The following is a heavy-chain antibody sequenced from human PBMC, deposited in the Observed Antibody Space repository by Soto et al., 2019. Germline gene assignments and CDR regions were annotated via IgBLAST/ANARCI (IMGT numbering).Heavy chain of an antibody. J-gene: IGHJ6*02. CDR2: INHSGST. CDR3: ARVFKGSSWYYYYGMDV. V-gene: IGHV4-34*01. CDR1: GGSFSGYY. Sequence: PSETLSLTCAVYGGSFSGYYWSWIRQPPGKGLEWIGEINHSGSTNYNPSLKSRVTISVDTSKNQFSLKLSSVTAADTAVYYCARVFKGSSWYYYYGMDVWGQGTTVTVSS. D-gene: IGHD6-13*01.